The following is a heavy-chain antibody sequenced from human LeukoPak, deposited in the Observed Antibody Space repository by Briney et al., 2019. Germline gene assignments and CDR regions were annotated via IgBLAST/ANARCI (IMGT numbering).Heavy chain of an antibody. CDR3: ASALWEVRGVIIPPDY. Sequence: ASVKVSCKASGYTFTSYGISWVRQAPGQGLEWMGRIIPIFGTANYAQKFQGRVTITTDESTSTAYMELSSLRSEDTAVYYCASALWEVRGVIIPPDYWGQGTLVTVSS. D-gene: IGHD3-10*01. J-gene: IGHJ4*02. CDR2: IIPIFGTA. V-gene: IGHV1-69*05. CDR1: GYTFTSYG.